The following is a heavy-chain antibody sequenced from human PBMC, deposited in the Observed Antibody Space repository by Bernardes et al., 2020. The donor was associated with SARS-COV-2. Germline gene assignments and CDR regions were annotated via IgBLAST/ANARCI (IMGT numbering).Heavy chain of an antibody. Sequence: ASVKVSCKASGYTFANYGFSWVRQAPGQGLEWMGWISAYNGKTNYAQRFQGRVTLTTDTSTSTAYMELRGLRSDDTAVYYCVRDKKYPIVVVSRPGDQQFYYGMDVWGQGTTVTVSS. CDR3: VRDKKYPIVVVSRPGDQQFYYGMDV. CDR2: ISAYNGKT. V-gene: IGHV1-18*01. J-gene: IGHJ6*02. D-gene: IGHD2-2*01. CDR1: GYTFANYG.